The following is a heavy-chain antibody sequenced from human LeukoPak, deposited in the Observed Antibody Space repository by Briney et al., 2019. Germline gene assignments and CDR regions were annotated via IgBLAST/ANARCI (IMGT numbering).Heavy chain of an antibody. CDR1: GFTFSSYE. D-gene: IGHD3-22*01. CDR2: ISSSGSTI. Sequence: GGSLRLSCAASGFTFSSYEMNWVRQAPGKGLEWVSYISSSGSTIYYADSVKGRFTISRDNAKNSLYLQMNSLRAEDTAVYYCARALVVRGYDYWRQGTLVTVSS. V-gene: IGHV3-48*03. CDR3: ARALVVRGYDY. J-gene: IGHJ4*02.